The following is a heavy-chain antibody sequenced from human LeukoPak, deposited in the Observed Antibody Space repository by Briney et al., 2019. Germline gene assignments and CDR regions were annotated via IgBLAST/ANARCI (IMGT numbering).Heavy chain of an antibody. J-gene: IGHJ4*02. Sequence: GRSLRLSRAASGFTFSTYGMHWVRQAPGKGLEWVAVIWYDGSDKYYADSVKGRFTISRDNSKNTLYLQMNSLRAEDTAVYYCARDRNVDYFDYWGQGTLVTVAS. CDR2: IWYDGSDK. CDR1: GFTFSTYG. CDR3: ARDRNVDYFDY. V-gene: IGHV3-33*01. D-gene: IGHD1-1*01.